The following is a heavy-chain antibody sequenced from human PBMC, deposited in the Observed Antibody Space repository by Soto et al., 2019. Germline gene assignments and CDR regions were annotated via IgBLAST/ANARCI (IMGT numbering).Heavy chain of an antibody. CDR3: ARDESAGSSIRY. CDR1: GSTFSNYG. V-gene: IGHV3-21*01. Sequence: EVQVVESGGGLVKPGGSLRLSCTASGSTFSNYGMNWVRQAPGKGLEWVSSIDESGNYIYYADSVQGRFIISRDNVKNSLYPQMNSLRAEDTAVYFCARDESAGSSIRYWGQGTLVTVSS. J-gene: IGHJ4*02. CDR2: IDESGNYI. D-gene: IGHD2-2*01.